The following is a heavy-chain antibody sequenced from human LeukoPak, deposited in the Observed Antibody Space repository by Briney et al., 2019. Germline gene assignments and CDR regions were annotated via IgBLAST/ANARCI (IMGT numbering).Heavy chain of an antibody. CDR3: ARGSSGWYLDAFDI. V-gene: IGHV3-7*01. Sequence: PGGSLRLSCAASGFTFSSYAMHWVRQPPGKGLEWVANIKQDGSEKYYVDSVKGRFTISRDNAKNSLYLQMNSLRAEDTAVYYCARGSSGWYLDAFDIWGQGTMVTVSS. D-gene: IGHD6-19*01. CDR1: GFTFSSYA. J-gene: IGHJ3*02. CDR2: IKQDGSEK.